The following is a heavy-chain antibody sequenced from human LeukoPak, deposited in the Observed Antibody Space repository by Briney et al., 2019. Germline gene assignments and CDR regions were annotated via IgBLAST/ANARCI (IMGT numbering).Heavy chain of an antibody. CDR2: IKQDGSEK. CDR1: GFTFRSYW. V-gene: IGHV3-7*01. D-gene: IGHD2-2*01. CDR3: AKDVPTAYFDY. Sequence: GGSLRLSCAASGFTFRSYWMTWVRQAPGKGLEWVANIKQDGSEKYYVDSVKGRFTISRDNAKNSLGLQMNSLRAEDTAVYYCAKDVPTAYFDYWGQGTLVTVSS. J-gene: IGHJ4*02.